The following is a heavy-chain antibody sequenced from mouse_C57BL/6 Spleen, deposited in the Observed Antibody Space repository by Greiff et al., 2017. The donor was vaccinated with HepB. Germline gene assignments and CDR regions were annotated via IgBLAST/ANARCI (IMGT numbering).Heavy chain of an antibody. CDR3: APITTVVAPIDY. CDR2: IDPANGNT. V-gene: IGHV14-3*01. D-gene: IGHD1-1*01. Sequence: VQLKESVAELVRPGASVKLSCTASGFNIKNTYMHWVKQRPEQGLEWIGRIDPANGNTKYAPKFQGKATITADTSSNTAYLQLSSLTSEDTAIYYCAPITTVVAPIDYWGQGTTLTVSS. J-gene: IGHJ2*01. CDR1: GFNIKNTY.